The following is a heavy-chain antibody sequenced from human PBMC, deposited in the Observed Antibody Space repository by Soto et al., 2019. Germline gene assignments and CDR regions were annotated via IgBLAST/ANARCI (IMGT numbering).Heavy chain of an antibody. Sequence: ASETLSLTCTVSVDSITTYYWSWIRQPAGKGLEWIGRIDASGNTNYNPSLNSRVTMSIDTSKKQFSLKLTSVTAVDTAIYYCARYSNNWFQTEGMDVWGQGTTVTVSS. CDR3: ARYSNNWFQTEGMDV. J-gene: IGHJ6*02. CDR2: IDASGNT. CDR1: VDSITTYY. V-gene: IGHV4-4*07. D-gene: IGHD6-13*01.